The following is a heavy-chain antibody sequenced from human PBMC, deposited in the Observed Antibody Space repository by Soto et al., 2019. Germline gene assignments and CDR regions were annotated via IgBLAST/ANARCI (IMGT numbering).Heavy chain of an antibody. J-gene: IGHJ5*02. CDR3: ARVVGALGHWFDP. V-gene: IGHV1-18*01. CDR1: GYTFTSYG. D-gene: IGHD2-15*01. CDR2: ISAYNGNT. Sequence: QVQLVQSGAEVKKPGASVKVSCKASGYTFTSYGISWVRQAPGQGLEWMGRISAYNGNTNYAQKLHGRVTMTTDTSTSTDYMDLRSLRSDDTAVYYCARVVGALGHWFDPWGQGTLVTVSS.